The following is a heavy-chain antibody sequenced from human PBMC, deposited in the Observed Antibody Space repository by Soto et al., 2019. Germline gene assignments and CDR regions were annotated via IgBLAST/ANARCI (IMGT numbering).Heavy chain of an antibody. CDR1: GVSITNTSYY. V-gene: IGHV4-39*01. CDR3: ARHGSY. Sequence: QLQLQESGPGLVKPSETLSLTCTVSGVSITNTSYYWGWIRQPPGKGLEWIGTIYFSGSTFYNPSLKSRLTISVATSKNQFSLRLSSVTAADPAVYYCARHGSYWGQGTLVAVSS. CDR2: IYFSGST. J-gene: IGHJ4*02.